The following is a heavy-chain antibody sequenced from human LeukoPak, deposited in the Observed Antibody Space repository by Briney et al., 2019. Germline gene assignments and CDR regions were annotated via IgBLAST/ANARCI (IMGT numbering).Heavy chain of an antibody. CDR1: GYTFTSYD. CDR2: SNLNSGNT. V-gene: IGHV1-8*01. CDR3: ARGFVSSSPKVEA. Sequence: ASVNVSCKSSGYTFTSYDINGVRQATGQGLEGTGWSNLNSGNTGYAHKFHGRVTITRNTSISTAYMELSSMRSEDTAVYYCARGFVSSSPKVEAWGQGTLVSVSS. D-gene: IGHD2-2*01. J-gene: IGHJ4*02.